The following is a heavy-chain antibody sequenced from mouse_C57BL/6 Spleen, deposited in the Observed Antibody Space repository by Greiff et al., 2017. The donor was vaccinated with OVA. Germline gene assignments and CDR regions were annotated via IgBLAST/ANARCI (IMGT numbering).Heavy chain of an antibody. V-gene: IGHV1-26*01. D-gene: IGHD3-2*02. CDR3: ARRRPRRAQGTSWFAY. Sequence: EVQLLQSGPELVQPGASVKISCKASGYTFTDYYMNWVQQSPGKSLEWIGDINPNNGGTSSNQKFKGKATLTVAKSSSTAYMELRSRTSEDSAGYYCARRRPRRAQGTSWFAYWGQGTLVTVSA. J-gene: IGHJ3*01. CDR1: GYTFTDYY. CDR2: INPNNGGT.